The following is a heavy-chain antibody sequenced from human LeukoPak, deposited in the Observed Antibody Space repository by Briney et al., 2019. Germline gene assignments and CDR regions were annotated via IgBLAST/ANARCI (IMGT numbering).Heavy chain of an antibody. CDR2: ISWNSGSI. CDR1: GFTFDDYA. Sequence: GRSLRLSCAASGFTFDDYAMHRVREAPGKGLEGVSGISWNSGSIGYADSVKGRFTISRDNAKNSLYLQMNSLRAEDMALYYCAKATEYNWNYCFDYWGQGTLVTVSS. CDR3: AKATEYNWNYCFDY. J-gene: IGHJ4*02. V-gene: IGHV3-9*03. D-gene: IGHD1-7*01.